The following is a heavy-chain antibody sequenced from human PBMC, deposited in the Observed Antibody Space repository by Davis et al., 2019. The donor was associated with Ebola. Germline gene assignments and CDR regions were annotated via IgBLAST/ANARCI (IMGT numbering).Heavy chain of an antibody. CDR2: ISYDGSNK. CDR1: GFTFSSYA. CDR3: ATTQWLREFDN. Sequence: GGSLRLSCAASGFTFSSYAMHWVRQAPGKGLEWVAVISYDGSNKYYADSVRGRFIISRDKSNNTLYLEMNSLRVDDTAVYYCATTQWLREFDNWGQETLVTVSS. V-gene: IGHV3-30*14. J-gene: IGHJ4*02. D-gene: IGHD6-19*01.